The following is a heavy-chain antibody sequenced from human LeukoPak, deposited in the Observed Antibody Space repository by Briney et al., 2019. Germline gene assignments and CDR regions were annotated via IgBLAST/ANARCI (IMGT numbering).Heavy chain of an antibody. D-gene: IGHD3-10*01. V-gene: IGHV4-4*07. CDR3: ARAVGSGSFQTYYYMDV. CDR2: IYTSGST. J-gene: IGHJ6*03. Sequence: SETLSLTCSVSGGSISSYYWSWIRQPAGKGLEWIGRIYTSGSTNYNPSLKSRVTMSVDTSKNQFSLKLSSVTAADTAVYYCARAVGSGSFQTYYYMDVWGKGTTVTISS. CDR1: GGSISSYY.